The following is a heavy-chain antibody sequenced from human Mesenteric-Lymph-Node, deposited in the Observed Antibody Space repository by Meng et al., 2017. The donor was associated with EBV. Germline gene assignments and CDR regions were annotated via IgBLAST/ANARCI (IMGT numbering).Heavy chain of an antibody. V-gene: IGHV1-18*01. Sequence: QVQLVESGAEVKKPGASVKVSCKASGYTFTSYGISWVRQAPGQGLEWMGWISAQNGNTNYAQKFEGRVTMTTDTSTSTTFMELRNLRPDDTAVYYCARWYSSTWYGGTDYWGQGSLVTVSS. CDR1: GYTFTSYG. J-gene: IGHJ4*02. CDR2: ISAQNGNT. CDR3: ARWYSSTWYGGTDY. D-gene: IGHD6-13*01.